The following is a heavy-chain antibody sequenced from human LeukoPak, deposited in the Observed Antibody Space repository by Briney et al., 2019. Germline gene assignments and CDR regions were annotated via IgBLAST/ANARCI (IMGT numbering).Heavy chain of an antibody. Sequence: ASVKVSCKASGYTFTSYYMHWLRQAPGQGLEWMVIINPSGGNTSYAQKFQGRVTLTRDTSTSTVYMELSSLRSDDTAVYYCARALYYGMTSGAKGPRSPSP. J-gene: IGHJ6*02. CDR1: GYTFTSYY. CDR2: INPSGGNT. CDR3: ARALYYGMTS. V-gene: IGHV1-46*01.